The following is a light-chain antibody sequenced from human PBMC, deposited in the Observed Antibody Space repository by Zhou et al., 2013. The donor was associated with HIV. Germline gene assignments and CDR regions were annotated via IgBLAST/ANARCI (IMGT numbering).Light chain of an antibody. CDR1: QSVSSN. V-gene: IGKV3-15*01. J-gene: IGKJ2*01. CDR3: QQYNNWPPAYT. CDR2: DAS. Sequence: EIVMTQSPATLSVSPGERATLSCRASQSVSSNLAWYQQKPGQAPRLLIYDASTRATDIPARFSGSGSGTEFTLTISSMQSEDFAVYYCQQYNNWPPAYTFGQGTKLEIK.